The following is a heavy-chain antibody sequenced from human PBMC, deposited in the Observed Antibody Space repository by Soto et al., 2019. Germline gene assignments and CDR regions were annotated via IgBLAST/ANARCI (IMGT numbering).Heavy chain of an antibody. CDR2: ISWDGGST. Sequence: PGGSLRRSCAASGFTFDDYTMHWVRQAPGKGLEWVSLISWDGGSTYYADSVKGRFTISRDNSKNSLYLQMNSLRTEDTALYYCAKDLWQTSALDPYCISTSCYGYYYGMDVWGQGTTVTVSS. V-gene: IGHV3-43*01. J-gene: IGHJ6*02. D-gene: IGHD2-2*01. CDR1: GFTFDDYT. CDR3: AKDLWQTSALDPYCISTSCYGYYYGMDV.